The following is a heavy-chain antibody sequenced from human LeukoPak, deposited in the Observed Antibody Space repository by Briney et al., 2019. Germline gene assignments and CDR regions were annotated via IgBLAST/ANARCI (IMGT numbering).Heavy chain of an antibody. J-gene: IGHJ4*02. D-gene: IGHD3-10*01. Sequence: PGGALRLSCAASGFTFSSYSMNWVRQAPGKGLEGVSAISSSSSYIYCADSVKGRFTISRDNAKNSLYLQMNSLRAEDTAVYYCARDRSTMVRGAHYFDYWGQGTLVTVSS. V-gene: IGHV3-21*01. CDR1: GFTFSSYS. CDR3: ARDRSTMVRGAHYFDY. CDR2: ISSSSSYI.